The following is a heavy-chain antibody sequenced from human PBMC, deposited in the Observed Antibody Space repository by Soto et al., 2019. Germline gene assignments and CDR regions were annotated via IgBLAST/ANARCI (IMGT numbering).Heavy chain of an antibody. CDR2: ISAYNGNT. D-gene: IGHD3-16*01. CDR3: ARERRGGVTRYGNYYGMDV. CDR1: GYTFTSYG. J-gene: IGHJ6*02. Sequence: QVQLVQSGAEVKKPGASVKVSCKASGYTFTSYGISWVRQAPGQGLEWMGWISAYNGNTNYAQKLQGRVTMTTDTATSTAYMERRSLRPDDTAVYYCARERRGGVTRYGNYYGMDVWGQGTTVTVSS. V-gene: IGHV1-18*01.